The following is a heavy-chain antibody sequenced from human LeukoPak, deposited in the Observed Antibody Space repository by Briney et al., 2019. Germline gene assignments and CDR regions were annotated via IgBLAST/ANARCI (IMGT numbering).Heavy chain of an antibody. CDR3: AKDRGMVAATWSFDY. CDR2: IRYDGSNK. CDR1: GFTFNSYG. D-gene: IGHD2-15*01. J-gene: IGHJ4*02. Sequence: GGSLRLSCAASGFTFNSYGMHWVRQAPGKGLEWVAFIRYDGSNKYYADSVKGRFTISRDNSKNTLYLQMNSLRAEDTAVYYCAKDRGMVAATWSFDYWGQGTLVTVSS. V-gene: IGHV3-30*02.